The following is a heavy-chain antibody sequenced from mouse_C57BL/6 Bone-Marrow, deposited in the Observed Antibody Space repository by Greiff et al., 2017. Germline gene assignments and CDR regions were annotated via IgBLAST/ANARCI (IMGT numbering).Heavy chain of an antibody. CDR2: IWWDDDK. Sequence: TLKESGPVILQPSQTLSLTCSFSGFSLSTFGMGVGWIRQPSGKGLEWLAHIWWDDDKYYNPALKSRLTIAKDTSKNQVFLQNANVDTADTATYYCARISLRPPSAYWGQGTLVTVSA. V-gene: IGHV8-8*01. CDR3: ARISLRPPSAY. CDR1: GFSLSTFGMG. J-gene: IGHJ3*01. D-gene: IGHD1-2*01.